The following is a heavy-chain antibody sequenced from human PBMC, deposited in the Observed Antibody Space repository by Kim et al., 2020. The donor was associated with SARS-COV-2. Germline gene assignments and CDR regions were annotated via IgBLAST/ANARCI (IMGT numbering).Heavy chain of an antibody. V-gene: IGHV4-59*08. J-gene: IGHJ6*02. CDR3: ASTYSSSWYDRGYYYGMDV. CDR2: NYYSGST. CDR1: GGSISSYY. Sequence: SETLSLTCTVSGGSISSYYWSWIRQPPGKGLEWIGYNYYSGSTNYNPSLKSRVTISVDTSKNQFSLKLSSVTAADTAVYYCASTYSSSWYDRGYYYGMDVWGQGTTVTVSS. D-gene: IGHD6-13*01.